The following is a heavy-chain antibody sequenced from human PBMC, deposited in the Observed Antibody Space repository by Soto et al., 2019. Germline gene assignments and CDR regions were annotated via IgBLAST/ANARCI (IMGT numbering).Heavy chain of an antibody. CDR3: AVVIRGAYYNSPLDS. J-gene: IGHJ4*02. Sequence: FKDAGSTSTGYFMHWGRQDPGQGLGWMGWLTPYSGGADYAQRFQGRITKTRDTSISTVYMELSRLRFGNTALYYSAVVIRGAYYNSPLDSWGQGTVVTVSS. D-gene: IGHD3-22*01. CDR1: GSTSTGYF. CDR2: LTPYSGGA. V-gene: IGHV1-2*02.